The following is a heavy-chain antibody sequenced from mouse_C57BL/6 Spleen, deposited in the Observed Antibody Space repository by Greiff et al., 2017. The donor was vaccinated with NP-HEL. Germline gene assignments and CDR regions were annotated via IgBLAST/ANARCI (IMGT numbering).Heavy chain of an antibody. CDR2: IDPSDSYT. CDR3: ARYDHGVFAY. V-gene: IGHV1-69*01. CDR1: GYTFTSYW. J-gene: IGHJ3*01. D-gene: IGHD2-3*01. Sequence: QVQLQQPGAELVMPGASVKLSCKASGYTFTSYWMHWVKQRPGQGLEWIGEIDPSDSYTNYNQKFKGKSTLTVDKSSSTAYMQLSSLTSEDSAVYYCARYDHGVFAYWGQGTLVTVSA.